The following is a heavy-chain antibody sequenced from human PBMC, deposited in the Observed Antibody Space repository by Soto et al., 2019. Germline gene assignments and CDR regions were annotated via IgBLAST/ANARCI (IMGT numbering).Heavy chain of an antibody. J-gene: IGHJ4*02. D-gene: IGHD3-16*01. CDR1: GGSISSGGYY. CDR2: IYYSGST. Sequence: PSETLSLTCTVSGGSISSGGYYWSWIRQHPGKGLKWIGYIYYSGSTYYNPSLKSRVTISVDTSKNQFSLKLSSVTAADTAVYYCARGRITMTLGGVSPLAYWGQGTLVTVSS. V-gene: IGHV4-31*03. CDR3: ARGRITMTLGGVSPLAY.